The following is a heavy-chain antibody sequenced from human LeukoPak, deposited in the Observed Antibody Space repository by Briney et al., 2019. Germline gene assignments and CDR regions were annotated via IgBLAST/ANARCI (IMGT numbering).Heavy chain of an antibody. CDR3: AGGFADVDTATIYYYYMDV. V-gene: IGHV3-48*01. CDR2: ISSSSSTI. J-gene: IGHJ6*03. Sequence: PTGGSLRLSCAASGFTFSSYSMNWVRQAPGKGLEWVSYISSSSSTIYYADSVKGRFTISRDNAKNSLYLQMNSLRAEDTAVYYCAGGFADVDTATIYYYYMDVWGKGTTVTVSS. D-gene: IGHD5-18*01. CDR1: GFTFSSYS.